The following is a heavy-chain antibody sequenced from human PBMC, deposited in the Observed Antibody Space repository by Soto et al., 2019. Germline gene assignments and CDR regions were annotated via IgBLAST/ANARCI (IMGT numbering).Heavy chain of an antibody. J-gene: IGHJ3*02. V-gene: IGHV3-33*01. CDR2: IWYDGSNK. D-gene: IGHD2-8*01. CDR1: GFTFSSYG. CDR3: AREPLTRAGCNGGFDI. Sequence: QVQLVESGGGVVQPGRSLRLSCAASGFTFSSYGMHWVRQAPGKGLEWVAVIWYDGSNKYYADSVKGRFTVSRDNSKNPVYLEMTGLRPDDRGVDFCAREPLTRAGCNGGFDIWGQGTMVTVSS.